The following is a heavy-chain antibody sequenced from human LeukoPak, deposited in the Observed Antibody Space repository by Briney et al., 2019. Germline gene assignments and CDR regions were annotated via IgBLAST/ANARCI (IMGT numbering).Heavy chain of an antibody. CDR1: GFTFSSYW. CDR3: ARDLLGNSGSYLRHPNGPPFDY. V-gene: IGHV3-74*01. J-gene: IGHJ4*02. CDR2: INSDGSST. D-gene: IGHD1-26*01. Sequence: PGGSLRLSCAASGFTFSSYWMHWVRQAPGKGLVWVSRINSDGSSTSYADSVKGRFTISRYNAKNTLYLQMNSLRAEDTAVYYCARDLLGNSGSYLRHPNGPPFDYWGQGTLVTVSS.